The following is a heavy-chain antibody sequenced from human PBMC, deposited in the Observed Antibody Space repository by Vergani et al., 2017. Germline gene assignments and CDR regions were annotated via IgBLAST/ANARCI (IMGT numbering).Heavy chain of an antibody. V-gene: IGHV1-2*02. Sequence: QVQLVQSGAEVKKPGASVKVSCKASGYTFTSYYMHWVRQAPGQGLEWMGWINPNSGGTNYAQKFQGRVTMTRDTSISTAYMELSRLRSDDTAVYYCARDEYYYGSGSYKYWFDPWGQGTLVTVSS. CDR2: INPNSGGT. CDR3: ARDEYYYGSGSYKYWFDP. J-gene: IGHJ5*02. D-gene: IGHD3-10*01. CDR1: GYTFTSYY.